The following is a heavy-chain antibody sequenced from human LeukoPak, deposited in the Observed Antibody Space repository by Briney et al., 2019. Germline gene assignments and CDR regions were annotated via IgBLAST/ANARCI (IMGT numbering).Heavy chain of an antibody. CDR1: GFTVSSNY. J-gene: IGHJ5*02. CDR3: AKDLGMNWFDP. CDR2: ISYDGSNK. Sequence: GGSLRPSCAASGFTVSSNYMSWVRQAPGKGLEWVAVISYDGSNKYYADFVKGRFTISRDNSKNTLYLQMNSLRAEDTAVYYCAKDLGMNWFDPWGQGTLVTVSP. V-gene: IGHV3-30*18. D-gene: IGHD7-27*01.